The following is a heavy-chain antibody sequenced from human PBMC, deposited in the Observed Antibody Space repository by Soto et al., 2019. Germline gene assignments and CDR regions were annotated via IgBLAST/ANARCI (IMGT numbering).Heavy chain of an antibody. J-gene: IGHJ4*02. Sequence: QLQLQESGPGLVKPSETLSLTCTVSGGSLSSTTYYWGWIRQPPGKGLEWIGSISYSGISGITYYNPSLKSRVTISGDTSQNQFSLKLTTVTAADTAVYYCARIRYFDSSLDYWGQGTLVTVSS. CDR1: GGSLSSTTYY. D-gene: IGHD3-9*01. V-gene: IGHV4-39*01. CDR3: ARIRYFDSSLDY. CDR2: ISYSGISGIT.